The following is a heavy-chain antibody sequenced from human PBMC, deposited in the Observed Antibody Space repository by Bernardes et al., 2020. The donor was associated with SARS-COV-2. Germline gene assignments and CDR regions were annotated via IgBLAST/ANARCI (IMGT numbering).Heavy chain of an antibody. D-gene: IGHD6-19*01. CDR3: AKDLTPSEYGTGWGAYYYYGMDV. CDR1: GFTFKNYA. J-gene: IGHJ6*02. CDR2: IKTSGGAT. V-gene: IGHV3-23*01. Sequence: GGSLRLSCAASGFTFKNYAMFWVRQAAGKGLEWVSGIKTSGGATYYADSVEGRFTLSRDNSKNMLFLEMKYLRVEDTATYYCAKDLTPSEYGTGWGAYYYYGMDVWGQGTAVTVSS.